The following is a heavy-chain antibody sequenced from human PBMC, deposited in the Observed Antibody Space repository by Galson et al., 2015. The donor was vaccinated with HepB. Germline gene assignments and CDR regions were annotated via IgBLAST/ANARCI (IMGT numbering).Heavy chain of an antibody. CDR1: GFTFSNAW. CDR3: TNNNFGYNSFDS. D-gene: IGHD5-18*01. Sequence: SLRLSCAASGFTFSNAWMSWVRQAPGKGLEWVGRIKSKTDGGTTDYAAPVKGRFTISRDDSKTTLYLQMDSLKTEDTAMYFCTNNNFGYNSFDSGGQGTLYTVST. CDR2: IKSKTDGGTT. J-gene: IGHJ4*02. V-gene: IGHV3-15*01.